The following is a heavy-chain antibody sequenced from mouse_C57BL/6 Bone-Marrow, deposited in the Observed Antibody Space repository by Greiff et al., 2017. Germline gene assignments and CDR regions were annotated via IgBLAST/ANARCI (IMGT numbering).Heavy chain of an antibody. J-gene: IGHJ2*01. CDR2: IYPGNSDT. CDR3: TPNLLLRYFDY. CDR1: GYTFTSYW. V-gene: IGHV1-5*01. Sequence: EVQLQESGTVLARPGASVKMSCKTSGYTFTSYWMHWVKQRPGQGLEWIGAIYPGNSDTSYNQKFKGKAKLTAVTSASTAYIELSSLTNEDSAVYYCTPNLLLRYFDYWGQGTTLTVSS. D-gene: IGHD1-1*01.